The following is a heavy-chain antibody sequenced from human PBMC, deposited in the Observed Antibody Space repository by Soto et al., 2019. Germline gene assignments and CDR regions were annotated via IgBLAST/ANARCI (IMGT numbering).Heavy chain of an antibody. CDR2: ISGSGGST. CDR3: AKVRLSEGYYDILTGSYYFDY. Sequence: GGSLRLSCAAAGLTFSSYAMSWVRPATGKGLEWVSAISGSGGSTYYADSVKGRFTISRDNSKNTLYLQMNSLRAEDTAVYYCAKVRLSEGYYDILTGSYYFDYWGQGTLVTVSS. D-gene: IGHD3-9*01. CDR1: GLTFSSYA. V-gene: IGHV3-23*01. J-gene: IGHJ4*02.